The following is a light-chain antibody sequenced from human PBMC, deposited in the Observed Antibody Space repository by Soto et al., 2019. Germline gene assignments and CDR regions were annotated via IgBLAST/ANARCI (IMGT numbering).Light chain of an antibody. CDR2: SNN. CDR1: SSNIGSNT. CDR3: AAWDDSLNGVV. Sequence: QSVLTQPPSASGTPGQRVTISCSGSSSNIGSNTVNWYQQLPGTAPKLHIYSNNQRPSGVPDRFSGSKSGTSASLAISGLQSEDEADHYCAAWDDSLNGVVFGGGTKLTV. J-gene: IGLJ2*01. V-gene: IGLV1-44*01.